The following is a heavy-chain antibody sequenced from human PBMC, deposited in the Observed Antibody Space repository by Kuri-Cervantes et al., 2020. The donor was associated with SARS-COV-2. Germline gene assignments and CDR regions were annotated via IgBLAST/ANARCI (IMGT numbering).Heavy chain of an antibody. CDR2: IYPTDSDT. V-gene: IGHV5-51*01. J-gene: IGHJ3*01. CDR3: ARTHGSYYTDAFDL. Sequence: GETLKISCKGSGFRFTTYWIGWVRQMPGKGLEWMTIIYPTDSDTRYSPSFQGQVTISADKSISTAYLQWSSLKASDSAMYYCARTHGSYYTDAFDLWDQGTMVTVSS. CDR1: GFRFTTYW. D-gene: IGHD1-26*01.